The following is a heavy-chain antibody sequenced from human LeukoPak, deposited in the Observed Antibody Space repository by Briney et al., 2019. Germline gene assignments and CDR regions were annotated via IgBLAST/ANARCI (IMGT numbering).Heavy chain of an antibody. J-gene: IGHJ3*02. V-gene: IGHV4-39*01. CDR2: IHYNGST. Sequence: SETLSLTCTVSGGSVISSNYYWGWIRQPPGKGLEWLGDIHYNGSTYSNPSLKSRVTISVDTSKNQFSLKLSSVTAADTAVYYCARSGGTSARVNAFDIWGQGTMVTVSS. CDR1: GGSVISSNYY. D-gene: IGHD2-15*01. CDR3: ARSGGTSARVNAFDI.